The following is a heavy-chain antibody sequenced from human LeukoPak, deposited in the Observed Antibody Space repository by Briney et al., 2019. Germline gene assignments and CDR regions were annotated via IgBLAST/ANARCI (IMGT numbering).Heavy chain of an antibody. CDR2: IYPADSDT. Sequence: GESLKISCKGSGYSFTRYWIGWVRQMPETGLDWMGVIYPADSDTTYNPSFQGQVTISVDRSINTAYLQWSSLKASDTAMYYCARRCMSGYCSSGGPMDDYWGQGTLVTVSS. CDR1: GYSFTRYW. D-gene: IGHD2-15*01. CDR3: ARRCMSGYCSSGGPMDDY. V-gene: IGHV5-51*01. J-gene: IGHJ4*02.